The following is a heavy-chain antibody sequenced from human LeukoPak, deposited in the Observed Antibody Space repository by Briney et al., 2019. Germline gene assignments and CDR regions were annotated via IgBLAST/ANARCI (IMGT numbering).Heavy chain of an antibody. J-gene: IGHJ4*02. CDR2: ISYDGSNK. D-gene: IGHD5-12*01. Sequence: GGSLRLSCAASGFTFSNYGMHWVRQAPGKGLEWVAVISYDGSNKFYADSVKGRFTISRDNSENTLFLQMNSLRPEDTAVYYCARAKWLRLLLLLDYWGQGTLVIVSS. CDR1: GFTFSNYG. CDR3: ARAKWLRLLLLLDY. V-gene: IGHV3-30*03.